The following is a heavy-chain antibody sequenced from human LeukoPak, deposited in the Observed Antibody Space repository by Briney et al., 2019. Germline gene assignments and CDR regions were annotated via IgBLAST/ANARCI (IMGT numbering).Heavy chain of an antibody. Sequence: PGGSLRLSCAASGFTFSSYSMNWVRQAPGKGLEWVSYISSSSSTIYYADSVKGRFTISRDNAKNSLYLQMNSLRAEDTAVYYCARVSCSSTSCYTSYYYYYMDVWGKGTTVTVSS. CDR3: ARVSCSSTSCYTSYYYYYMDV. CDR2: ISSSSSTI. CDR1: GFTFSSYS. J-gene: IGHJ6*03. D-gene: IGHD2-2*02. V-gene: IGHV3-48*01.